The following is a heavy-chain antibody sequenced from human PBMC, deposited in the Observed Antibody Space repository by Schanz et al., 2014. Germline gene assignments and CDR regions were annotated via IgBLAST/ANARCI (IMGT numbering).Heavy chain of an antibody. D-gene: IGHD3-10*01. CDR2: LFYGGSK. CDR3: ARHNRVWFGKEGC. V-gene: IGHV4-39*01. CDR1: GGSISDSGAY. J-gene: IGHJ4*02. Sequence: QLQMQTSGPGLVRPWETLSLTCTVSGGSISDSGAYWGWFRQTPGKGLEWIANLFYGGSKYYNPSSRDRFTISVDVSNNQYPLGLGSVTAADTGVYYCARHNRVWFGKEGCWGQGTLVTVSS.